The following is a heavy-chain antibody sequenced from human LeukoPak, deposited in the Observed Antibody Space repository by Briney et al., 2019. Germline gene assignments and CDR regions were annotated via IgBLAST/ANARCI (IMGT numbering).Heavy chain of an antibody. D-gene: IGHD3-3*01. Sequence: ASVKVSCKASGYTFTGYYMHWVRQAPGQGLEWMGWINPNSGGTNYAQKFQGRVTMTRDTSISTAYMELSRLRSDDTAVYYCAMTYYDFWSGYPIWVFDYWGQGTLATVSS. V-gene: IGHV1-2*02. CDR3: AMTYYDFWSGYPIWVFDY. CDR1: GYTFTGYY. CDR2: INPNSGGT. J-gene: IGHJ4*02.